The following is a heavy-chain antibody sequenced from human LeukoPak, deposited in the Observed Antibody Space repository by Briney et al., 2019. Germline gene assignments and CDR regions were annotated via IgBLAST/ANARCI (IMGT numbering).Heavy chain of an antibody. CDR1: GFTFSSYW. J-gene: IGHJ4*02. CDR3: AKAYSSGWSPFDY. V-gene: IGHV3-74*01. D-gene: IGHD6-19*01. Sequence: GGSLRLSCAASGFTFSSYWMHWVRQAPGKGLVWVSRINTDGSSTSYADSVKGRFTISRDNAKNTLYLQMNSLRAEDTAVYYCAKAYSSGWSPFDYWGQGTLVTVSS. CDR2: INTDGSST.